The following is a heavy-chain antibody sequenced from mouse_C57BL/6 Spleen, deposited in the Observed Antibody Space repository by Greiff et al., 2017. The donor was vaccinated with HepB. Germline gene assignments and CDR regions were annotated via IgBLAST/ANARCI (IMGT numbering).Heavy chain of an antibody. D-gene: IGHD2-4*01. CDR2: INPNNGGT. CDR3: ARGRLRFYAKDY. J-gene: IGHJ4*01. CDR1: GYTFTDYY. Sequence: EVQLQQSGPELVKPGASVKISCKASGYTFTDYYMNWVKQSHGKSLEWIGDINPNNGGTSYNQKFKGKATLTVDKSSSTAYMELRSLTSEDSAVYYCARGRLRFYAKDYWGQGTSVTVSS. V-gene: IGHV1-26*01.